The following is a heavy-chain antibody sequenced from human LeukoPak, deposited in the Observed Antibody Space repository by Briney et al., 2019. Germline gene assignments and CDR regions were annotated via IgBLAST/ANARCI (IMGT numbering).Heavy chain of an antibody. Sequence: GSLRLSCAASGFTVSSNYMSWVRQAPGKGLEWIGYIYYSGSTNYNPSLKSRVTISVDTSKNQFSLKLSSVTAADTAVYYCARFGRIAARPGYFDYWGQGTLVTVSS. J-gene: IGHJ4*02. CDR1: GFTVSSNY. V-gene: IGHV4-59*08. D-gene: IGHD6-6*01. CDR2: IYYSGST. CDR3: ARFGRIAARPGYFDY.